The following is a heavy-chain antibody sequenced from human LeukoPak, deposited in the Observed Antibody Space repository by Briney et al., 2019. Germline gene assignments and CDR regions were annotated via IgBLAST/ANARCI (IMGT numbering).Heavy chain of an antibody. CDR2: IYHSGST. CDR1: GGSISSSNW. D-gene: IGHD6-13*01. V-gene: IGHV4-4*02. CDR3: ARDSPSGSSWFFDS. Sequence: TSETLSLTCAVSGGSISSSNWWSWVRRPPGKGLEWIGEIYHSGSTNYNPSLKSRVTISVDKSKNQFSLKLASVTAADTAVYFCARDSPSGSSWFFDSWGQGTLVTVSS. J-gene: IGHJ4*02.